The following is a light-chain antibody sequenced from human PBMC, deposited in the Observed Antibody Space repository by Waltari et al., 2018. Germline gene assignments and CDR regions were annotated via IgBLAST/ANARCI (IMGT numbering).Light chain of an antibody. CDR1: QSISSY. CDR3: QQSYSMPRT. CDR2: AAS. V-gene: IGKV1-39*01. J-gene: IGKJ1*01. Sequence: DIQMTQSPSSLSASVGDRVTITCRASQSISSYLNWYQQKPGKAPKVLISAASSFQSGVPSRFSGSGSGTDFTHTISSLQAEDFATYYCQQSYSMPRTFGQGTKVEIK.